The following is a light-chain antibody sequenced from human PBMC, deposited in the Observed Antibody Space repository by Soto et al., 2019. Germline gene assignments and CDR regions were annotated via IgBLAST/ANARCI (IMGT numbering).Light chain of an antibody. CDR3: QQYNNWPTWT. CDR1: QSVSSN. V-gene: IGKV3-15*01. CDR2: GAS. Sequence: ELVMTQSPATLSVSPGERATHSCRASQSVSSNLAWYQQKPGQAPRLLIYGASTRATGIPARFSGSGSGTEFTLTISSLQSEDFAVYYCQQYNNWPTWTFGQGTKV. J-gene: IGKJ1*01.